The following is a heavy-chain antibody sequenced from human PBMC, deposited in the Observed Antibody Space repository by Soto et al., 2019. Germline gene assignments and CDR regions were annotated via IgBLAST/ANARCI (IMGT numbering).Heavy chain of an antibody. D-gene: IGHD2-15*01. J-gene: IGHJ4*02. Sequence: SVKVSCKASGYTFTNSDINWVRQAPGQGLEWMGWMNPDSGHAAYAQKFQGRVTLTTSTSTSTVYMEMRSLGSEDTAVYYCARRPHCSGGICYYGLDNWGQGTLVTVSS. CDR3: ARRPHCSGGICYYGLDN. V-gene: IGHV1-8*01. CDR1: GYTFTNSD. CDR2: MNPDSGHA.